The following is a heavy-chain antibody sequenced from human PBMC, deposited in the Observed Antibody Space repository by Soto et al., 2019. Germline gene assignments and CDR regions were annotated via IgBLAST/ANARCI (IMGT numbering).Heavy chain of an antibody. V-gene: IGHV4-30-2*01. CDR2: IYHSGST. J-gene: IGHJ1*01. D-gene: IGHD4-17*01. CDR1: GGSISSGGYS. CDR3: ACGGTTVTTCSF. Sequence: QLQLQESGSGLVKPSQTLSLTCAVSGGSISSGGYSWSWIRQPPGKGLEWIGYIYHSGSTNYNPSLTCRFTIAGDRSKNQFSLKLSSVTAADTAVYSCACGGTTVTTCSFWGQGTLVTVSS.